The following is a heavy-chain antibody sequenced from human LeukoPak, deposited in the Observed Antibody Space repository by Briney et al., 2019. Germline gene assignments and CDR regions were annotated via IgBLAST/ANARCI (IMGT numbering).Heavy chain of an antibody. V-gene: IGHV1-2*06. D-gene: IGHD3-10*01. CDR3: AISGSSYNNDFDY. Sequence: ASVRVSCKASGYTCTGYYMHTVRQAPGQGLDWMGRVNPNSGGTNYAQKFQGRVTMTRDTSISTAYMELSRLRSDDTAVYYCAISGSSYNNDFDYWGQGTLVTVSS. CDR1: GYTCTGYY. CDR2: VNPNSGGT. J-gene: IGHJ4*02.